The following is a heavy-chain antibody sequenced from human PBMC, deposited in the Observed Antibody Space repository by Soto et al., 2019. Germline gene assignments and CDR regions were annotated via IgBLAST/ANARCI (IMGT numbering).Heavy chain of an antibody. CDR1: GGSISSGGYY. CDR3: AREAREYSGYAAVDY. Sequence: QVQLQESGPGLVKPSQTLSLTCTVSGGSISSGGYYWSWIRQLPGKGLEGIGHIFYSGTTYYNPSLKVGVTIPVDTSKNQFSLKLSSVTAADTAVYYWAREAREYSGYAAVDYWAREPWSPSPQ. CDR2: IFYSGTT. J-gene: IGHJ4*02. V-gene: IGHV4-31*03. D-gene: IGHD5-12*01.